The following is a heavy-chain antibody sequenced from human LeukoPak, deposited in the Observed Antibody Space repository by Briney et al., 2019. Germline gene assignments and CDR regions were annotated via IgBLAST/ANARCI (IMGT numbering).Heavy chain of an antibody. D-gene: IGHD2-8*01. CDR1: GGTFSSYA. CDR3: ARGQRCTNGVCSYYYGMDV. V-gene: IGHV1-69*13. CDR2: IIPIFGTA. Sequence: ASVKVSCKASGGTFSSYAISWVRQAPGQGLEWMGGIIPIFGTANYAQKFQGRVTITADESTSTAYMELSSLRSEDTAVYYCARGQRCTNGVCSYYYGMDVWGQGTTVTVSS. J-gene: IGHJ6*02.